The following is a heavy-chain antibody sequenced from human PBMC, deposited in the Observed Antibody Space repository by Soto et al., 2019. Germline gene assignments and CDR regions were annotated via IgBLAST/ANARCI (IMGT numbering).Heavy chain of an antibody. J-gene: IGHJ4*02. V-gene: IGHV1-69*01. D-gene: IGHD3-10*01. CDR2: IIPIFGTR. CDR1: GGTFSSYA. CDR3: ASPYYYGSGSYSNFDY. Sequence: QVQLVQSGAEVKKPGSSVKVSCKASGGTFSSYAISWVRQAPGQGLEWMGGIIPIFGTRNYAQKFQGRITITADESTRTAYMELSRLRSEDTATYYCASPYYYGSGSYSNFDYWGQGTLVTVSS.